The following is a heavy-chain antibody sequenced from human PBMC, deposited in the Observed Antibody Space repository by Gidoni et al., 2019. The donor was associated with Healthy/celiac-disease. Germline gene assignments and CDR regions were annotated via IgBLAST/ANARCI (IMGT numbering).Heavy chain of an antibody. D-gene: IGHD6-19*01. CDR3: AREAYSSGWPRVDY. V-gene: IGHV1-18*01. J-gene: IGHJ4*02. CDR2: ISAYNGNT. Sequence: QVQLVQSGAEVKKPGASVNVSCKSSGYTFTSYGISWVRQAPGQGLEWMGWISAYNGNTNYAQKLQGRVTMNTDTYTSTAYMELRSLRSDDTAVYYCAREAYSSGWPRVDYWGQGTLVTVSS. CDR1: GYTFTSYG.